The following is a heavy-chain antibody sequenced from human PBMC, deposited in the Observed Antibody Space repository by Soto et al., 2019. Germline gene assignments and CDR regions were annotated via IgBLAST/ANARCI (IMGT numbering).Heavy chain of an antibody. CDR2: IIPIFGTA. CDR3: ARSQGGSTSLDIYYYYYYCMDV. Sequence: QVQLVQSGAEVKKPGSSVKVSCKAPGGTFSSYAISWVRQAPGQGLEWMGGIIPIFGTANYAQKFQGRFTITADESTSTGYMERSSLRSEDTAVYYYARSQGGSTSLDIYYYYYYCMDVWGQGTTVTVSS. CDR1: GGTFSSYA. D-gene: IGHD2-2*01. J-gene: IGHJ6*02. V-gene: IGHV1-69*01.